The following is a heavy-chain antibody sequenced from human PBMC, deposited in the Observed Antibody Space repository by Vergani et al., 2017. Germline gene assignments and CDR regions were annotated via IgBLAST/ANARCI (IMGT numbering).Heavy chain of an antibody. D-gene: IGHD2-2*01. CDR2: IYPGDSDT. CDR3: ARGVVPAARDYYYYYMDV. J-gene: IGHJ6*03. V-gene: IGHV5-51*03. Sequence: EVQLVQSGAEVKKPGESLKISCKGSRYSFTSYWIGWVRQMPGKGLEWMGIIYPGDSDTRYSPSFQGQVTISADKYISTAYLQWSSLKASDTAMYYCARGVVPAARDYYYYYMDVWGKGTTVTVSS. CDR1: RYSFTSYW.